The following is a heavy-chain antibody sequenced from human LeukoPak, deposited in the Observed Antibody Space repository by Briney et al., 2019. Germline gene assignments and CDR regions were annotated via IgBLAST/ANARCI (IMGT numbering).Heavy chain of an antibody. V-gene: IGHV1-8*03. CDR2: MNPNSGNT. CDR3: ARGGGTTTPHYYYYYYMDV. CDR1: GYTFTSYG. D-gene: IGHD1-1*01. Sequence: ASVKVSXKASGYTFTSYGISWVRQATGQGLEWMGWMNPNSGNTGYAQKFQGRVTITRNTSISTAYMELSSLRSEDTAVYYCARGGGTTTPHYYYYYYMDVWGKGTTVTVSS. J-gene: IGHJ6*03.